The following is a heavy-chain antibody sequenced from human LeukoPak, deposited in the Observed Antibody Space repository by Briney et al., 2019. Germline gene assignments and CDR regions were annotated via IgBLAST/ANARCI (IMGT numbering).Heavy chain of an antibody. V-gene: IGHV3-21*01. Sequence: GGSLRLSCAASGFTFSSYSMSWVRQAPGKGLEWVSSISSSSSYIYYADSVKGRFTISRDNAKNSLYLQMNSLRAEDTAVYYCARFSWYSGYDLDAEEFDYWGQGTLVTVSS. CDR1: GFTFSSYS. CDR3: ARFSWYSGYDLDAEEFDY. D-gene: IGHD5-12*01. CDR2: ISSSSSYI. J-gene: IGHJ4*02.